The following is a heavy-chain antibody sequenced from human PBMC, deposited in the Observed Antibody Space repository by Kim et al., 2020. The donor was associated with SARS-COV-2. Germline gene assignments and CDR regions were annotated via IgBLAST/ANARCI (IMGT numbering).Heavy chain of an antibody. CDR1: GFTFSSYD. D-gene: IGHD1-26*01. Sequence: GGSLRLSCAASGFTFSSYDMHWVRQAPGKGLEWVAVISHDGSNKYYADSVKGRFTISRDNSKNTVNLQMNSLRSEDTAVYYCNYLGAWGQGTLVTVSS. CDR2: ISHDGSNK. V-gene: IGHV3-30*03. CDR3: NYLGA. J-gene: IGHJ5*02.